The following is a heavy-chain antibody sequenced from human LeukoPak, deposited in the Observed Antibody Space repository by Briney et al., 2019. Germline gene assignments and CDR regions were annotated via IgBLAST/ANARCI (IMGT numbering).Heavy chain of an antibody. D-gene: IGHD3-22*01. Sequence: GGSLRLSCAASGFTVSSNYMSWVRQAPGKGLEWASVIYSGGSTYYADSVKGRFTISRDNSKNTLYLQMNSLRAEDTAVYYCARDPPNYYDSSGYYDYWGQGTLVTVSS. CDR1: GFTVSSNY. J-gene: IGHJ4*02. CDR3: ARDPPNYYDSSGYYDY. V-gene: IGHV3-66*01. CDR2: IYSGGST.